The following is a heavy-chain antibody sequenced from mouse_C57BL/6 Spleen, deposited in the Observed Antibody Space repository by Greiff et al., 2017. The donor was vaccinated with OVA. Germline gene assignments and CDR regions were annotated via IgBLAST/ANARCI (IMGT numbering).Heavy chain of an antibody. CDR3: ARLHYGNYDYAMDY. J-gene: IGHJ4*01. D-gene: IGHD2-1*01. Sequence: VQLQQSGPELVKPGASVKISCKASGYSFTGYYMHWVKQSSEKSLEWIGEINPSTGGTSYNQKFKGKATLTVDKSSSTAYMQLKSLTSEDSAVYYCARLHYGNYDYAMDYWGQGTSVTVSS. CDR1: GYSFTGYY. CDR2: INPSTGGT. V-gene: IGHV1-43*01.